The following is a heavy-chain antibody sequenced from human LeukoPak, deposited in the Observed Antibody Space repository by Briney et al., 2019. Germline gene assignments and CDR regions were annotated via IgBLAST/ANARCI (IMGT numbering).Heavy chain of an antibody. V-gene: IGHV1-2*02. Sequence: ASVKVSCKASGYTFTGYYMHLVRQAPGQGLEWMGWINPNSGGTNYAQKFQGRVTMTRDTSISTAYMELSRLRSDDTAVYYCARGAVAARSVKDYWGQGTLVTVSS. CDR3: ARGAVAARSVKDY. CDR2: INPNSGGT. D-gene: IGHD6-6*01. J-gene: IGHJ4*02. CDR1: GYTFTGYY.